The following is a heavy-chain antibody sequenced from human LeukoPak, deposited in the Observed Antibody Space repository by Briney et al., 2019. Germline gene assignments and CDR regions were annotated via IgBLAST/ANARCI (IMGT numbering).Heavy chain of an antibody. CDR1: GGSISNNY. J-gene: IGHJ1*01. Sequence: SETLSLTCTVSGGSISNNYWSWFRQPPGKGLEWIGYIYHSGSTNYNPSLQSRVTISVDTSRNQFSLNLNSVTAADTAVYYCARGGAARLHFQNWGQGTLVTVSS. CDR3: ARGGAARLHFQN. CDR2: IYHSGST. V-gene: IGHV4-59*01. D-gene: IGHD6-6*01.